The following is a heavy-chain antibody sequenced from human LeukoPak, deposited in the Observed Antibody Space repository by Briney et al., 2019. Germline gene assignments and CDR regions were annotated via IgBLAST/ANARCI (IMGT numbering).Heavy chain of an antibody. V-gene: IGHV3-30*18. J-gene: IGHJ5*02. D-gene: IGHD3-9*01. CDR2: ISYDGSNK. CDR1: GFTFSSYG. Sequence: PGGSLRLSCAASGFTFSSYGMHWVRQAPGKGLEWVAVISYDGSNKYYAASVKGRFTISRDNSKNTLYLQMNSLRAEDTAVYYCAKDAPSYAILTGYYSWFDPWGQGTLVTVSS. CDR3: AKDAPSYAILTGYYSWFDP.